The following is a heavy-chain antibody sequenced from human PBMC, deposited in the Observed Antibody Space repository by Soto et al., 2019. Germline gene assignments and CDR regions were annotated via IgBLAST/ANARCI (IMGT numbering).Heavy chain of an antibody. CDR2: IDPSDSYT. CDR3: ARRGSSGSTYYYYGMDV. J-gene: IGHJ6*02. D-gene: IGHD6-19*01. Sequence: GESLTISCKGSGSSFTSYWISWVRQMHGKGLEWMGRIDPSDSYTNYSPSFQGNVTISAAKSISTAYLQWSSLKASYTAMYYCARRGSSGSTYYYYGMDVWGQGTTVTVSS. V-gene: IGHV5-10-1*01. CDR1: GSSFTSYW.